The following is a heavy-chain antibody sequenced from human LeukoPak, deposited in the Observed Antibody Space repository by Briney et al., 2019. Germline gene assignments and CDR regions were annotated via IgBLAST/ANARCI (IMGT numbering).Heavy chain of an antibody. D-gene: IGHD6-6*01. V-gene: IGHV4-59*01. Sequence: SETLSLTCTVSGDSISGFYWSWIRQPPGKGLEWIGYIYYSGSTNYNPSLKSRVTISVDTSKNQFSLKLSSVTAADTAVYYCAGSTYSSSSSNDYWGQGTLVTVSS. CDR2: IYYSGST. J-gene: IGHJ4*02. CDR1: GDSISGFY. CDR3: AGSTYSSSSSNDY.